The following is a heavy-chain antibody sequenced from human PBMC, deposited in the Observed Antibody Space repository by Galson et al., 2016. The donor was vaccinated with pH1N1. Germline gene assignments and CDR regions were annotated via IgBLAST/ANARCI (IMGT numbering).Heavy chain of an antibody. CDR1: GGTLSRHT. CDR3: ATETGCSGMDG. Sequence: SVKVSCKASGGTLSRHTISWVRQAPGQGLEWMGRILPIVGITNYAQKLQGRVTMIADRFTSTVSMELSGLTSDDTAVYYCATETGCSGMDGWVQGTTVTVSS. J-gene: IGHJ6*02. V-gene: IGHV1-69*02. CDR2: ILPIVGIT. D-gene: IGHD3-10*01.